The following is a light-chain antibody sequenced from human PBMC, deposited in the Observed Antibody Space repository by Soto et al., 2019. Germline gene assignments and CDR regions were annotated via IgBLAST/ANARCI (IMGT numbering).Light chain of an antibody. CDR1: QSVTSSH. CDR3: QQRSNWPPIT. CDR2: DAS. Sequence: EIVLTQTPGTLSLSPGERATLSCRAIQSVTSSHLAWYQQKPGQAPRLLIYDASKRATGIPARFSGSGSGTNFTLTISSLEPEDFAVYYCQQRSNWPPITFGQGTRLEIK. V-gene: IGKV3D-20*02. J-gene: IGKJ5*01.